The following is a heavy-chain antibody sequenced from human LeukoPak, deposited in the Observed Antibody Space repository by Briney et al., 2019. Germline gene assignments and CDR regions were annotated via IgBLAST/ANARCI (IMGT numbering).Heavy chain of an antibody. D-gene: IGHD3-16*01. CDR3: AKYDYVWGSSLYRD. Sequence: GGSLRLSCAASGFTFSSYAMSWVRQAPGEGLEWVSAISGSGGSTYYADSVKGRFTISRDNSKNTLYLQMNSLRAEDTAVYYCAKYDYVWGSSLYRDWGQGTLVTVSS. J-gene: IGHJ4*02. CDR2: ISGSGGST. V-gene: IGHV3-23*01. CDR1: GFTFSSYA.